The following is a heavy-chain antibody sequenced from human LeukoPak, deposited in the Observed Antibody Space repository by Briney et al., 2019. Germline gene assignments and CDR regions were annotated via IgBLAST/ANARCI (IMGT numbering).Heavy chain of an antibody. CDR2: IYSGGSK. V-gene: IGHV3-66*01. Sequence: SGGSLSLSCAASGFTGCSIYMRWVPQAPGQGRVGGSVIYSGGSKYYADSVKGRFTISRDNSNNTLYLQMNSLRAEDTAVYYCARVVLNWFDPWGQGTLVTVSS. CDR3: ARVVLNWFDP. CDR1: GFTGCSIY. J-gene: IGHJ5*02.